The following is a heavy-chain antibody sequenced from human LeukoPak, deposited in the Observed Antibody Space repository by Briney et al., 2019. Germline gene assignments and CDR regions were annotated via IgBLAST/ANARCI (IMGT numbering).Heavy chain of an antibody. CDR2: IYYSGST. CDR1: GGSLSSHY. Sequence: SETLSLTCTVSGGSLSSHYWSWVRQPPGKGLEWIGYIYYSGSTNYNPSLKSRVTISVDTSKNQFSLKLSSVTAADTAVYYCAREGGVGWLRLIDYWGQGTLVTVSS. V-gene: IGHV4-59*11. D-gene: IGHD5-12*01. J-gene: IGHJ4*02. CDR3: AREGGVGWLRLIDY.